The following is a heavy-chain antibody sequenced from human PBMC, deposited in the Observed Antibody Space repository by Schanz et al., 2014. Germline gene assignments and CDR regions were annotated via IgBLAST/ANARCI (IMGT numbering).Heavy chain of an antibody. Sequence: VQLVESGGGVVQPGRSLRLSCAASGFTFSDYYMTWIRQAPGKGLEWVSITYSGGSTYYADSVKGRFTISRDNSKNTLYLLMNSLRAEDTAVYYCAKAKSGAHGAFDIWGQGTMVTVSS. CDR1: GFTFSDYY. CDR3: AKAKSGAHGAFDI. D-gene: IGHD3-10*01. V-gene: IGHV3-66*01. CDR2: TYSGGST. J-gene: IGHJ3*02.